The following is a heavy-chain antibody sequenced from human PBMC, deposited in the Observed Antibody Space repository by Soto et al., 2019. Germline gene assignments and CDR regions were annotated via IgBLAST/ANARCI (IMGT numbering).Heavy chain of an antibody. CDR2: INHSGST. CDR1: GGSFSGYY. J-gene: IGHJ5*02. CDR3: ARSGHITIFGVVIIRFDP. Sequence: SETLSLTCAVYGGSFSGYYWSWIRQPPGKGLEWIGEINHSGSTNYNPSLKSRVTISVDTSKNQFSLKLSSVTAADTAVYYCARSGHITIFGVVIIRFDPWGQGTLVTISS. V-gene: IGHV4-34*01. D-gene: IGHD3-3*01.